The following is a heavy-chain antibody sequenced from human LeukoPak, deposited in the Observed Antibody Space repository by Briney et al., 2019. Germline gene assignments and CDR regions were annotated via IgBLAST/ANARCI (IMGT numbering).Heavy chain of an antibody. Sequence: ASVTVSCTVSGYTLTELSMHWVRQAPGKGLEWMGGFDPEDGETIYAQKFQGRVTMTEDTSTDTAYMELSSLRSEDTAVYYCARQDTAMVGVGFDYWGQGTLVTVSS. CDR1: GYTLTELS. CDR3: ARQDTAMVGVGFDY. CDR2: FDPEDGET. D-gene: IGHD5-18*01. J-gene: IGHJ4*02. V-gene: IGHV1-24*01.